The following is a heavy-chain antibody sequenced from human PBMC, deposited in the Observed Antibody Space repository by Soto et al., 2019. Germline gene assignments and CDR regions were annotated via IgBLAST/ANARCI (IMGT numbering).Heavy chain of an antibody. CDR1: GGSFSNYC. V-gene: IGHV1-69*13. J-gene: IGHJ4*02. CDR3: ATDGVRTISPGGS. D-gene: IGHD1-26*01. Sequence: GASVKVSCKATGGSFSNYCISWVRQAPGQGLEWMGGIIPMFRTGDNAQKFQGRVTITADEFTTTAYMELSGLTSEDTAVYFCATDGVRTISPGGSRGQGTLVTVSS. CDR2: IIPMFRTG.